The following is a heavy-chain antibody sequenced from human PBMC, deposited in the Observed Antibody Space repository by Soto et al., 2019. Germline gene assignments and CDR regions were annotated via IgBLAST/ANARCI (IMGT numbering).Heavy chain of an antibody. J-gene: IGHJ6*02. D-gene: IGHD4-17*01. CDR3: ARDTGDYGPPYYYYGMDV. Sequence: QVQLVQSGAEVKKPGSSVKVSCKASEGTFSSYAISWVRQAPGQGLEWMGGIIPIFGTANYAQKFQGRVTITADESTSTAYMELSSLRSEDTAVYYCARDTGDYGPPYYYYGMDVWGQGTTVTVSS. CDR1: EGTFSSYA. V-gene: IGHV1-69*01. CDR2: IIPIFGTA.